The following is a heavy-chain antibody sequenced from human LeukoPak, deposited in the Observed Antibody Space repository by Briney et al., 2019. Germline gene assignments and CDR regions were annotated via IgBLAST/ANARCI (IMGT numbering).Heavy chain of an antibody. CDR2: MSRDSSTI. CDR1: RFTFSNYS. CDR3: ARGRSGYYSDFDS. J-gene: IGHJ4*02. D-gene: IGHD3-3*01. Sequence: GGSLRLSCVASRFTFSNYSMNWVRQAPGKGLERVAYMSRDSSTIYYADSVKGRVTISRDNAKNSVYLQMNSLRAEDMAVYFCARGRSGYYSDFDSWGQGTLVTVSS. V-gene: IGHV3-48*01.